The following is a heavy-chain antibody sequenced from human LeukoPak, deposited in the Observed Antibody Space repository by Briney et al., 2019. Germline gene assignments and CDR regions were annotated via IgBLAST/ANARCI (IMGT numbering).Heavy chain of an antibody. D-gene: IGHD3-10*01. V-gene: IGHV1-18*01. Sequence: ASVKVSCKASGYTFISYHISWVRQAPGQGLEWMGWISAYNGNTNYAQKIHGRVTMTTDTSTSTAYMELRSLRSDDTAVYYCARRYGSGSYDYWGQGTLVPVSS. CDR2: ISAYNGNT. CDR1: GYTFISYH. CDR3: ARRYGSGSYDY. J-gene: IGHJ4*02.